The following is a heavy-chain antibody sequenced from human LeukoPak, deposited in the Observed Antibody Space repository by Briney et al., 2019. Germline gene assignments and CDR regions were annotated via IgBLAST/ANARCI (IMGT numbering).Heavy chain of an antibody. D-gene: IGHD3-10*01. CDR3: ARNSRVTMVRGVPKRGWFDP. CDR2: IYYSGST. Sequence: PSETLSLTCTVSGRSISSSSYYWGWIRQPPGKGLEWIGSIYYSGSTYYNPSLKSRVTISVDTSKNQFSLKLSSVTAADTAVYYCARNSRVTMVRGVPKRGWFDPWGQGTLVTVSS. J-gene: IGHJ5*02. V-gene: IGHV4-39*01. CDR1: GRSISSSSYY.